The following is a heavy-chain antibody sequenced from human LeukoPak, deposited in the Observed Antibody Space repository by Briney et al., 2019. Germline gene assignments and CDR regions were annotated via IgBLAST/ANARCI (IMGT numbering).Heavy chain of an antibody. CDR2: IYTSGST. CDR1: GGSISSGSYY. D-gene: IGHD2-2*01. Sequence: PSQTLSLTCTVSGGSISSGSYYWSWIRQPAGKGLEWIGRIYTSGSTNYNPSLKSRVTISVDTSKNQFSLKLSSVTAADTAVYYCARVNCSSTSCYGTDYWGQGTPVTVSS. CDR3: ARVNCSSTSCYGTDY. V-gene: IGHV4-61*02. J-gene: IGHJ4*02.